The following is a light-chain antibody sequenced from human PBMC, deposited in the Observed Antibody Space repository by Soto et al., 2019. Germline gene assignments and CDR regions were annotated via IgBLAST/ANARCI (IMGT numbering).Light chain of an antibody. CDR2: DAS. CDR3: LQHNSSPWT. Sequence: TMSXXVVHGVTVXXRSSQSISSWFAWYQQKPGKAPKLLIYDASSLESGFPSRFSSSGSKTEFTLTISSLQPEDFAAYYCLQHNSSPWTFGQGTTGDI. CDR1: QSISSW. V-gene: IGKV1-5*01. J-gene: IGKJ1*01.